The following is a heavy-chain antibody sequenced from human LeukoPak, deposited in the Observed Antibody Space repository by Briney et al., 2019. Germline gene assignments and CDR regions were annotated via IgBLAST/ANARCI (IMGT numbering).Heavy chain of an antibody. CDR3: ARENQGRYCSSTSCYFGY. CDR2: INHSGST. J-gene: IGHJ4*02. Sequence: PSETLSLTCAVYGGSFSGYYWSWIRQPPGKGQEWIGEINHSGSTNYNPSLKSRVTISVDTSKNQFSLKPSSVTAADTAVYYCARENQGRYCSSTSCYFGYWGQGTLVTVSS. D-gene: IGHD2-2*01. CDR1: GGSFSGYY. V-gene: IGHV4-34*01.